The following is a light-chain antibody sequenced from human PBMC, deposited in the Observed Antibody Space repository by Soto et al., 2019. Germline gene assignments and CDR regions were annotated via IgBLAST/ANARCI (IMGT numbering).Light chain of an antibody. CDR3: QQRNNWPPIT. J-gene: IGKJ5*01. CDR2: AAS. Sequence: ETVLTQSPATLSLSPGERATLSCRSSQSVSRYLAWFQQKPGQAPRLIIYAASSRATGIPARFSGSGSGTDFTLTISSLEPEDFVVYYCQQRNNWPPITVGQGTRLEIK. CDR1: QSVSRY. V-gene: IGKV3-11*01.